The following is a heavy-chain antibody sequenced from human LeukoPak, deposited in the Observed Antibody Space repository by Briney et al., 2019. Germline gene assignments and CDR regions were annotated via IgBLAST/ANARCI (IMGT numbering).Heavy chain of an antibody. V-gene: IGHV1-69*13. Sequence: SVKASCKASGGTFSSYAISWVRQAPGQGLEWMGGIIPIFGTANYAQKFQGRVTITADESTSTAYMELSSLRSEDTAVYYCARGGDSSCYPLDYWGQGTLVTVSS. D-gene: IGHD3-22*01. CDR1: GGTFSSYA. CDR2: IIPIFGTA. J-gene: IGHJ4*02. CDR3: ARGGDSSCYPLDY.